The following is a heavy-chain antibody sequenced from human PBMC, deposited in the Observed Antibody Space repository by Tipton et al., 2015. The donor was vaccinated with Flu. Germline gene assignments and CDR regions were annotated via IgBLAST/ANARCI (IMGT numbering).Heavy chain of an antibody. CDR2: ISWDSGSI. CDR1: GFTFDDYA. J-gene: IGHJ5*02. Sequence: QLVQSGGGLVQPGGSLRLSCAASGFTFDDYAIHWVRQAPGKGLEWVSGISWDSGSIDYADSVKGRFTISRDNAKNSLYLQMNSLRAEDTALYYCAKDIGTTGTTWFDPWGQGTLVTVSS. V-gene: IGHV3-9*01. CDR3: AKDIGTTGTTWFDP. D-gene: IGHD1-1*01.